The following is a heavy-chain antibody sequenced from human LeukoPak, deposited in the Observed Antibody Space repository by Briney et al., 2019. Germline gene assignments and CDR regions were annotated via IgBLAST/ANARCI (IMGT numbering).Heavy chain of an antibody. CDR2: IYTSGST. V-gene: IGHV4-61*02. CDR3: ARAQLQVGAFDI. Sequence: SETLSLTCTVSGGSISSGSYYWSWIRQPAGKGLEWIGRIYTSGSTNYNPSLKSRVTISVDTSKNQLSLKLSSVTAADTAVYYCARAQLQVGAFDIWGQGTMVTVSS. J-gene: IGHJ3*02. D-gene: IGHD1-7*01. CDR1: GGSISSGSYY.